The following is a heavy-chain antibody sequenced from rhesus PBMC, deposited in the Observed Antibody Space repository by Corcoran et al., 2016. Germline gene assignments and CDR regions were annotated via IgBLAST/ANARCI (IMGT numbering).Heavy chain of an antibody. Sequence: QVQLQESGPGLVKPSETLSLTCAVSGYSISSGYGWSWIRQPPGKGLEWIGYIGGSSGRTNYNPSLKVRVTISTDTSKNQFSLKLSSVTAADTAVYYCARDEAEYCTGSGCYFDYWGQGVLVTVSS. J-gene: IGHJ4*01. CDR3: ARDEAEYCTGSGCYFDY. CDR1: GYSISSGYG. CDR2: IGGSSGRT. V-gene: IGHV4-127*01. D-gene: IGHD2-21*01.